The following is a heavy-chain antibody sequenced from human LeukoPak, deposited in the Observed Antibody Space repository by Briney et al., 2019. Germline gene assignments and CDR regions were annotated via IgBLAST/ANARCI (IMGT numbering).Heavy chain of an antibody. CDR3: VAGTDFDY. Sequence: GGSLRLSCAASGLTFRYYNMNWVRQAPGKGLEWVSFISGSSSDIYYADSVKGGFTISRDNAKNSLYLQMSSLRAEDTAVYWAVAGTDFDYWGQGTLVTVSS. J-gene: IGHJ4*02. CDR2: ISGSSSDI. V-gene: IGHV3-21*01. D-gene: IGHD6-19*01. CDR1: GLTFRYYN.